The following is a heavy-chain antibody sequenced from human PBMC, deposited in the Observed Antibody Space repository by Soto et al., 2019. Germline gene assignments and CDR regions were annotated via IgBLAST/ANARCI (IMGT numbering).Heavy chain of an antibody. CDR2: IYYSGST. Sequence: SETLSLTCTVSGGSISSYYWSWIRQPPGKGLEWIRYIYYSGSTNYNPSLKSRVTISVDTSKNQFSLKLSSVTAADTAVYYCARARGYSYGFPFDYWGQGTLVTASS. V-gene: IGHV4-59*01. CDR3: ARARGYSYGFPFDY. CDR1: GGSISSYY. J-gene: IGHJ4*02. D-gene: IGHD5-18*01.